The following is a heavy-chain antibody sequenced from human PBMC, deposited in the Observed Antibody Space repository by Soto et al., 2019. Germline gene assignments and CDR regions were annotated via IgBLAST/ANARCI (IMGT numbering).Heavy chain of an antibody. CDR2: IKQDGSEK. J-gene: IGHJ4*02. CDR1: GFTFSSYW. CDR3: ARAATANPKKYYFDY. V-gene: IGHV3-7*04. Sequence: GGSLRLSCAASGFTFSSYWMSWVRQAPGKGLEWVANIKQDGSEKYYVDSVKGRFTISRDNAKNSLYLQMNSLRAEDTAVYYCARAATANPKKYYFDYWGQGTLVTVSS.